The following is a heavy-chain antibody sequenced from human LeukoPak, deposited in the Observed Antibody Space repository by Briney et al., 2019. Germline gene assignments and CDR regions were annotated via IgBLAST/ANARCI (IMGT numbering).Heavy chain of an antibody. V-gene: IGHV3-23*01. CDR2: ITSRSTT. Sequence: GGSLRLSCAASGFIFSHYGMNWVRQAPGKGLEWVSGITSRSTTYYADSVKGRFTISRDNSKNTLYLQMNSLRAEDTAVYYCAKVSRSTDFDYWGQGTLVTVSS. CDR3: AKVSRSTDFDY. CDR1: GFIFSHYG. D-gene: IGHD1-26*01. J-gene: IGHJ4*02.